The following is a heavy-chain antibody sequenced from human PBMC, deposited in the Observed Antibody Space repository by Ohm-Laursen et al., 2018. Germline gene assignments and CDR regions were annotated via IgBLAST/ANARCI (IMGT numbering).Heavy chain of an antibody. CDR2: IRSKAYGGTT. CDR1: GFTFGDYA. D-gene: IGHD6-13*01. J-gene: IGHJ4*02. Sequence: SLRLSCAASGFTFGDYAMSWFRQAPGKGLEWVGFIRSKAYGGTTEYAASVKGRFTISRDDSKSIAYLQMNSLKTEDTAVYYCTSYSSSWGYYFDYWGQGTLVTVSS. V-gene: IGHV3-49*03. CDR3: TSYSSSWGYYFDY.